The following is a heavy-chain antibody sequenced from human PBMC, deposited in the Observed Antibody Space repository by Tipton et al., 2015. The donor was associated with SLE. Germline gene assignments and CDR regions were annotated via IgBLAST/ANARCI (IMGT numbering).Heavy chain of an antibody. J-gene: IGHJ6*03. V-gene: IGHV3-23*01. CDR2: ISGSGKNT. D-gene: IGHD2-2*01. CDR1: GFTFSNYA. Sequence: GSLRLSCAASGFTFSNYALSWVRQAPGRALEWVSGISGSGKNTYYIDSVRGRFTISRDNPKNTVFLQLNSLRAEDSALYYCAREEIVVVPAGKTNLFNYYYMDVWGKGTTVTVSS. CDR3: AREEIVVVPAGKTNLFNYYYMDV.